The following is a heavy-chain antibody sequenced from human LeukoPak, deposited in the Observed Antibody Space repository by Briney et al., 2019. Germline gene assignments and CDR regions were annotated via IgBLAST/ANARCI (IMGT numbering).Heavy chain of an antibody. CDR1: GFSLSTSGMR. D-gene: IGHD3-3*01. J-gene: IGHJ4*02. CDR3: ARNFGYYDFWSGYYLGSGYFDY. V-gene: IGHV2-70*04. Sequence: GPALVKPTQTLTLTCTFSGFSLSTSGMRVSWIRQPPGKALEWLARIDWDDDKFYSTSLKTRLTISKDTSKNQVVLTMTNMDPVDTATYYCARNFGYYDFWSGYYLGSGYFDYWGQGTLVTVSS. CDR2: IDWDDDK.